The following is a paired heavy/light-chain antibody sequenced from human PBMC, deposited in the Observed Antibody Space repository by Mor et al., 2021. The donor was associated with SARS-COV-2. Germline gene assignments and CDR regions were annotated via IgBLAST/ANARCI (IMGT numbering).Light chain of an antibody. CDR2: GAS. Sequence: EIVMTQSPATLSLSPGERATLSCRASQSVSSSYLSWYQQKPGQAPRLLIYGASTRATGIPARFSGSGSGTDFTLTISSLQPEDFAVYYCQQDYNLPLTFGGGTKVEIK. CDR1: QSVSSSY. CDR3: QQDYNLPLT. V-gene: IGKV3D-7*01. J-gene: IGKJ4*02.
Heavy chain of an antibody. CDR1: GFTFSSYD. Sequence: EVQLVESGGGLVQPGGSLRLSCAASGFTFSSYDMHWVRQATGKGLEWVSAIGTAGDTYYPGSVKGRFTISRENAKNSLYLQMNSLRAGDTAVYYCARAHCSSTSCSIGFAFDIWGQGTMVTVSS. V-gene: IGHV3-13*04. D-gene: IGHD2-2*01. CDR2: IGTAGDT. J-gene: IGHJ3*02. CDR3: ARAHCSSTSCSIGFAFDI.